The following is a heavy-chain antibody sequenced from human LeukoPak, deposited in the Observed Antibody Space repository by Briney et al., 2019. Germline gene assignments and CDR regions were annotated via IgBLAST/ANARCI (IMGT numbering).Heavy chain of an antibody. CDR3: ARESKRYCSSTSCNDY. CDR2: IIPIFGTA. J-gene: IGHJ4*02. CDR1: GGTFSSYA. V-gene: IGHV1-69*01. Sequence: SSVKVSCKASGGTFSSYAISRVRQAPGQGLEWMGGIIPIFGTANYAQKFQGRVTITADESTSTAYMELSSLRSEDTAVYYCARESKRYCSSTSCNDYWGQGTLVTVSS. D-gene: IGHD2-2*01.